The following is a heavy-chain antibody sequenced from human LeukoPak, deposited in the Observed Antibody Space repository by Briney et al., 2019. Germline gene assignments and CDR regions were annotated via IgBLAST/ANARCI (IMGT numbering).Heavy chain of an antibody. Sequence: MSSETLSLTCAVYGGSFSGYYWSWIRQPPGKGLEWIGEINHSGSTNYNPSLKSRVTISVDTSKNQFSLKLSSVTAADTAVYYCVRGRGGISHWGQGTLVTVSS. D-gene: IGHD6-13*01. CDR3: VRGRGGISH. CDR2: INHSGST. V-gene: IGHV4-34*01. CDR1: GGSFSGYY. J-gene: IGHJ4*02.